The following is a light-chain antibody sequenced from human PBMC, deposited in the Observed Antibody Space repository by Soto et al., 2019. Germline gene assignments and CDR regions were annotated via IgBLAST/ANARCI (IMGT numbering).Light chain of an antibody. J-gene: IGKJ1*01. V-gene: IGKV1-5*01. CDR1: QSISSW. CDR2: DAS. CDR3: QQYNSYSQT. Sequence: DIQMTQSPSTLSSSLGDRVTITCGASQSISSWLAWYQQKPGKAPKLLIYDASSLESGVPSRFSGSGSGTEFTLTISSLKPDDFATYYCQQYNSYSQTFGQGTKVDIK.